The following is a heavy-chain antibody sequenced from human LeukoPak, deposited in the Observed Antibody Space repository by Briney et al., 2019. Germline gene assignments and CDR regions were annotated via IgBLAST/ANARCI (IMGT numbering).Heavy chain of an antibody. CDR1: GGSISSYY. J-gene: IGHJ5*02. D-gene: IGHD6-13*01. V-gene: IGHV4-4*07. Sequence: ETLSLTCAVSGGSISSYYWSWIRQPAGKGLEWIGRIYTSGSTNYNPSLKSRVTMSVDTSKNQFSLKLSSVTAADTAVYYCARHEYSSSSKDWFDPWGQGTLVTVSS. CDR2: IYTSGST. CDR3: ARHEYSSSSKDWFDP.